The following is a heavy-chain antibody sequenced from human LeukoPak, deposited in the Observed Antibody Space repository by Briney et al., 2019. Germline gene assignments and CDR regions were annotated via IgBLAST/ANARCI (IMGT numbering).Heavy chain of an antibody. Sequence: PSETLSLTCTVSGGSISSYYWSWIRQPPGKGLEWIGYIYYSGSTNYNPSLKSRVTISVDTSKNQSSLKLSSVTAADTAVYYCAGGSLGLSSSWYVWNYWGQGTLVTVSS. CDR2: IYYSGST. V-gene: IGHV4-59*01. CDR1: GGSISSYY. D-gene: IGHD6-13*01. CDR3: AGGSLGLSSSWYVWNY. J-gene: IGHJ4*02.